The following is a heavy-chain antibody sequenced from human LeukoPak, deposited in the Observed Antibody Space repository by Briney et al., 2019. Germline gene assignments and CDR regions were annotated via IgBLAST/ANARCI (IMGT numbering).Heavy chain of an antibody. V-gene: IGHV4-31*03. CDR2: IYYSGST. CDR3: ARGHSSGYYVVY. CDR1: GGSISSGGYY. Sequence: SETLSLTCTVSGGSISSGGYYWSWIRQHPGKGLEWIGYIYYSGSTCYNPSLKSRVTISVDTSKNQFSLKLSSVTAADTAVYYCARGHSSGYYVVYWGQGTLVTVSS. J-gene: IGHJ4*02. D-gene: IGHD3-22*01.